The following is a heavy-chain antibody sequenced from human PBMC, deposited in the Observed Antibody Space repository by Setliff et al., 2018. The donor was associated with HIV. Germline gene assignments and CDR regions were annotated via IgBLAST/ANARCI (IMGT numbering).Heavy chain of an antibody. CDR2: IDYSGNT. J-gene: IGHJ6*02. CDR3: PLTSNWYYYFYYGVDV. D-gene: IGHD2-2*01. CDR1: GGSIRSSDYY. V-gene: IGHV4-39*07. Sequence: SETLSLTCTVSGGSIRSSDYYWGWVRQPPGKGLEWSGSIDYSGNTYYNPSLKSRVTISADTSKNQFSLNLRSVTAADTAVYYGPLTSNWYYYFYYGVDVWGQGTTVTVS.